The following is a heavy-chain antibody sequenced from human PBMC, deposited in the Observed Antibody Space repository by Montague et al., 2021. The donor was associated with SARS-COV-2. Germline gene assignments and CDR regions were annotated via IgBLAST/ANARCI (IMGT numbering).Heavy chain of an antibody. Sequence: SLRLSCAASGFTMSSYWMRWVRQAPGKGLEWVAYIKQDGSEQYYVDSVRGRFIISKDNAKNSLYLQMNSLRVEDTAMYYCVRERAFYFASGTYSRNNWFDPWGQGTLVTASS. D-gene: IGHD3-10*01. CDR3: VRERAFYFASGTYSRNNWFDP. CDR2: IKQDGSEQ. J-gene: IGHJ5*02. V-gene: IGHV3-7*01. CDR1: GFTMSSYW.